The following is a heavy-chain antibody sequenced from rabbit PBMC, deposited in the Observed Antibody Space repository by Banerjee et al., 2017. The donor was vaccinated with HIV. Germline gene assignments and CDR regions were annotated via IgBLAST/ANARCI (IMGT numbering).Heavy chain of an antibody. Sequence: QQQLEESGGDLVKPGASLTLTCTPSGFSFSSSYWIWWVRQAPGKGLEWIACIDAGSSGDTNYANWAKGRFTISKTSSTTVDLKMTSLTAADTATYFCARDAGYAGSNLWGQGTLVTVS. CDR3: ARDAGYAGSNL. CDR2: IDAGSSGDT. CDR1: GFSFSSSYW. J-gene: IGHJ4*01. D-gene: IGHD4-2*01. V-gene: IGHV1S45*01.